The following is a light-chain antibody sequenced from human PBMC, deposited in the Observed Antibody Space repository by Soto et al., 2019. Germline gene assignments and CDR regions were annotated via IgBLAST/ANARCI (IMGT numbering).Light chain of an antibody. V-gene: IGKV2-30*02. Sequence: EVVLTQSPPSLAVPLLQPASISCRSGQSVXHSDGYTYLNWFHQRPGQSPRRLIYRVSNRDSGVPNRFSGSGSGTDFTLRISSVEAEDAGLFYCMQGTHWPPITFGQGTRLEIK. J-gene: IGKJ5*01. CDR2: RVS. CDR1: QSVXHSDGYTY. CDR3: MQGTHWPPIT.